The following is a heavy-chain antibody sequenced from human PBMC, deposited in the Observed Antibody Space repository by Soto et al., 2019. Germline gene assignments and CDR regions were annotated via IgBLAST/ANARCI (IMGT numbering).Heavy chain of an antibody. J-gene: IGHJ5*02. CDR2: IYYSGST. D-gene: IGHD3-10*01. V-gene: IGHV4-61*01. CDR3: ARVLGGSGSYWFDP. Sequence: SETLSLTCTVSGGSVSSGSYYWSWIRQPPGKGLEWIGYIYYSGSTNYNPSLKSRVTISVDTSKNQFSLKLSSVTAADTAVYYCARVLGGSGSYWFDPWGQGTLVTVSS. CDR1: GGSVSSGSYY.